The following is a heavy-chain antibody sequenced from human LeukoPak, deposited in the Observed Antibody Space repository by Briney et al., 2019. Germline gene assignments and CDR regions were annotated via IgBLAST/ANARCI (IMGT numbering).Heavy chain of an antibody. J-gene: IGHJ2*01. V-gene: IGHV3-23*01. CDR1: GFTFSTYG. CDR2: ITGRGDYT. Sequence: GGTLRLSCEASGFTFSTYGMTWVRQAPGKGLEWVSAITGRGDYTYYPDSVRGRVTISRDNSKNTLYLQMNGLRAEDTAVYYCAKVGGSGWYWHFDLWGRGTLVTVSS. D-gene: IGHD6-19*01. CDR3: AKVGGSGWYWHFDL.